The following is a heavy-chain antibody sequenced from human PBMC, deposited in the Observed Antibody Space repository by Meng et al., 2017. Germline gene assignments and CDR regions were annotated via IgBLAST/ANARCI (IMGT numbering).Heavy chain of an antibody. J-gene: IGHJ4*02. CDR2: INPNSGGT. Sequence: QVLAGHFGVWVKKPGASGKVSSTASGYTFTGYYMHWVRQAPGQGLEWMGRINPNSGGTNYAQKFQGRVTMTRDTSISTAYMELSRLRSDDTAVYYCARGYSSSWYTDYWGQGTLVTVSS. D-gene: IGHD6-13*01. CDR3: ARGYSSSWYTDY. V-gene: IGHV1-2*06. CDR1: GYTFTGYY.